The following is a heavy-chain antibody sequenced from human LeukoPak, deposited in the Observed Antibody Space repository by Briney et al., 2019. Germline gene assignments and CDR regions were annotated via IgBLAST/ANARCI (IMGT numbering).Heavy chain of an antibody. CDR2: IRSKANSYAT. J-gene: IGHJ4*02. V-gene: IGHV3-73*01. CDR1: GFTFSGSA. CDR3: TATKYDSSGYYVDY. Sequence: GGSLRLSCAASGFTFSGSAMHWVRQAFGKGLEWVGRIRSKANSYATAYAASVKGRFTISRDYSKNTAYLQMNSLKTEDTAVYYCTATKYDSSGYYVDYWGQGTLVTVSS. D-gene: IGHD3-22*01.